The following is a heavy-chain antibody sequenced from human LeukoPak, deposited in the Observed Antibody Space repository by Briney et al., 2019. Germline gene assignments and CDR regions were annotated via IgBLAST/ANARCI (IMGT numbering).Heavy chain of an antibody. Sequence: SETLSLTCTVSGGSISSYYWSWIRQPAGKGLESIGHISTSGSTNYNPSLKSRVTMSVDTSKNQFSLKLSSATAADTAVYYCARVRYSDSSVLTRKRSYYFDYWGRGTLVTVSS. D-gene: IGHD3-22*01. V-gene: IGHV4-4*07. CDR1: GGSISSYY. CDR2: ISTSGST. J-gene: IGHJ4*02. CDR3: ARVRYSDSSVLTRKRSYYFDY.